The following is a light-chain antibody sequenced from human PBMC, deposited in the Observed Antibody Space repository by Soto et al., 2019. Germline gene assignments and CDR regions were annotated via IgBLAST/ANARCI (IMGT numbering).Light chain of an antibody. CDR3: QQYGRSPLMYT. Sequence: EIVLTQSPGTLSLSPGERATLSCRASQSVNSNFLAWYQQKPGQAPRLLIYGASTRAAGVPDRFSGSGSGTDFTLTITRLEPGDFAMYYCQQYGRSPLMYTFGQGTKLGVK. V-gene: IGKV3-20*01. CDR2: GAS. CDR1: QSVNSNF. J-gene: IGKJ2*01.